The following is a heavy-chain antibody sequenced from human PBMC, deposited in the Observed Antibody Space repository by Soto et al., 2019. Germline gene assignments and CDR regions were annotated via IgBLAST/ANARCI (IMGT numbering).Heavy chain of an antibody. CDR1: GGSISSSSYY. CDR3: ARIAVDVGWFDP. D-gene: IGHD6-19*01. Sequence: SQTLSLTCTVSGGSISSSSYYWGWIRQPPGKGLEWIGSIYYSGSTYYNPSLKSRVTISVDTSKNQFSLKLSSVTAADTAVYYCARIAVDVGWFDPWGQGTLVTVSS. V-gene: IGHV4-39*01. J-gene: IGHJ5*02. CDR2: IYYSGST.